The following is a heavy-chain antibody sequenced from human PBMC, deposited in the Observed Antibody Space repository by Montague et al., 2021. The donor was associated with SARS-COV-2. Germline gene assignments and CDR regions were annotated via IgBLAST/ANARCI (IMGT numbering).Heavy chain of an antibody. Sequence: SETLSLTCAVYDGSFSDYSWTWIRQPPWKGPEWIGEINHRGSTNYNPSLKSRVTISVDTSKNQFSLKMTSVTAADTAVYYCARGRQHINMVVVVVTGREYYFDFWGQGTLVAVSS. CDR3: ARGRQHINMVVVVVTGREYYFDF. J-gene: IGHJ4*02. CDR1: DGSFSDYS. V-gene: IGHV4-34*01. D-gene: IGHD3-22*01. CDR2: INHRGST.